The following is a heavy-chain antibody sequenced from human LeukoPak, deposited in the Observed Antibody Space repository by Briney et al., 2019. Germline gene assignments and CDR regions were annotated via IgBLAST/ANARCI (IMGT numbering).Heavy chain of an antibody. Sequence: ASVKVSCKASGYTFIDYHLHWVRQAPGQGLEWMGRINPKSGGTNYAQKFQGRVTMTRDTSISTAYMELSSLRSDDTPVYFCVRDIDYYDSSGFGGGYYYYYYMDVWGRGTTVTVSS. J-gene: IGHJ6*03. CDR3: VRDIDYYDSSGFGGGYYYYYYMDV. D-gene: IGHD3-22*01. CDR1: GYTFIDYH. CDR2: INPKSGGT. V-gene: IGHV1-2*06.